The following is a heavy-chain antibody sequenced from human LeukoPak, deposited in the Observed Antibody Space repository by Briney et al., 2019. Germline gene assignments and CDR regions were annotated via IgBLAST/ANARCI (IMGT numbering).Heavy chain of an antibody. V-gene: IGHV4-59*01. CDR3: ARSRDCGGDCYPLLDY. Sequence: SETLSLTCTVSGGSISSYYWSWIRQPPGKGLEWIGYIYYSGSTNYNPSLKSRVTISVDTSKNQFSLKLSSVTAADTAVYYCARSRDCGGDCYPLLDYWGQGTLVTVSS. J-gene: IGHJ4*02. CDR1: GGSISSYY. CDR2: IYYSGST. D-gene: IGHD2-21*02.